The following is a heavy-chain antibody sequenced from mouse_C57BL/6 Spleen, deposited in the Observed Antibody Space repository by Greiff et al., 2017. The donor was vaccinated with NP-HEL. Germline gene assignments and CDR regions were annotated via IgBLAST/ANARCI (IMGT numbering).Heavy chain of an antibody. J-gene: IGHJ2*01. V-gene: IGHV1-22*01. D-gene: IGHD1-1*01. CDR2: INPNNGGT. CDR3: ASRYYYGSSLTGPFDY. Sequence: EVQLQQSGPELVKPGASVKMSCKASGYTFTDYNMHWVKQSHGKSLEWIGYINPNNGGTSYNQKFKGKATVTVNKSSSTAYMELRSLTSEDSAVYYCASRYYYGSSLTGPFDYWGQGTTLTVSS. CDR1: GYTFTDYN.